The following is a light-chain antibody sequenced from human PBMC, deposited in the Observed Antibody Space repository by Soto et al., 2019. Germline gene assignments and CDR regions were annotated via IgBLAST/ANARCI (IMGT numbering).Light chain of an antibody. J-gene: IGKJ2*01. CDR2: DAS. CDR1: QSISSW. Sequence: DIQMTQSPSTQSASVGDRVTITCRASQSISSWLAWYQQKPGKAPKLLIYDASSLESGVPSRFSGSGSGTEFTLTISSLQPVDFATYYCQQYNSYSYTFGQGTKLEIK. CDR3: QQYNSYSYT. V-gene: IGKV1-5*01.